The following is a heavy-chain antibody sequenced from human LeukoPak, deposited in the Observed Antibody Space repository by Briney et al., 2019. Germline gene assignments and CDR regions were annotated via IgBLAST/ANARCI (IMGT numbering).Heavy chain of an antibody. J-gene: IGHJ3*02. CDR3: AKDRSAPHMLWNAFDI. CDR2: ISSTSSYI. V-gene: IGHV3-21*01. Sequence: GGSLRLSCAASGFTFSSYSMNWVRQAPGKGLEWVSSISSTSSYIYYADSVKGRFTISRDNAKNSLYLQMNSLRAEDTAMYYCAKDRSAPHMLWNAFDIWGQGTMVTVSS. D-gene: IGHD2-8*01. CDR1: GFTFSSYS.